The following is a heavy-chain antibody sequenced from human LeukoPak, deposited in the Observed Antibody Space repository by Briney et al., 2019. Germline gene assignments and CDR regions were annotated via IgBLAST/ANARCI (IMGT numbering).Heavy chain of an antibody. CDR1: GGSISSGGYY. D-gene: IGHD4-17*01. J-gene: IGHJ4*02. V-gene: IGHV4-31*03. CDR2: IYYSGST. CDR3: AGAISSDYGDYVDY. Sequence: PSQTLSLTCTVSGGSISSGGYYWSWIRQHPGKGLEWIGYIYYSGSTYYNPSLKSRVTISVDTSKNQFSLKLSSVTATAPAVYYCAGAISSDYGDYVDYWGQGTLVTVSS.